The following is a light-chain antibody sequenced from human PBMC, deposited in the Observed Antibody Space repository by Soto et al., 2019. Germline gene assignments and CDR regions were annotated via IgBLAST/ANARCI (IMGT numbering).Light chain of an antibody. CDR1: SKEVGGYKY. CDR3: SSYTTRNPRQIV. V-gene: IGLV2-14*03. Sequence: QSLLTQPASLSGSPGQSITISCPGTSKEVGGYKYVSWYQHHPGKAPKLMNYDVSKRPSGVSNRFSGSKSGNTASLTIFGLKPEDEVDYSCSSYTTRNPRQIVLGTGTRVTVL. J-gene: IGLJ1*01. CDR2: DVS.